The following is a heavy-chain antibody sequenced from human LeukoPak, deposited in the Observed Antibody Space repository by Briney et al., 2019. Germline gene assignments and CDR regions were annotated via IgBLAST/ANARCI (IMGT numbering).Heavy chain of an antibody. CDR1: GFTVSGNY. CDR2: IYSGGIT. J-gene: IGHJ3*02. CDR3: ARGYFAVGAFDI. V-gene: IGHV3-66*01. D-gene: IGHD3-3*01. Sequence: GGSLRLSCAVSGFTVSGNYMSWVRQAPGKELEWVSIIYSGGITSYADSVKGRFTISRDNSKNTLYLQLNSLRAEDTAVYYCARGYFAVGAFDIWGQGTMVTVSS.